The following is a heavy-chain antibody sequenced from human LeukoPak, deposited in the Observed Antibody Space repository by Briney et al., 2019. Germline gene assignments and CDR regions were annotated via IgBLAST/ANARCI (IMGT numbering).Heavy chain of an antibody. CDR3: ANSRDSSSSYFDY. CDR1: GFTFSSYA. D-gene: IGHD6-6*01. CDR2: ISGSGGST. Sequence: GGSLRLSCAASGFTFSSYAMSWVRQAPGKGLEWVSAISGSGGSTYYADSVKGRFTISRDNSKNTLYLQMNSLRAEDTAVYYCANSRDSSSSYFDYWGQGTLVTVSS. V-gene: IGHV3-23*01. J-gene: IGHJ4*02.